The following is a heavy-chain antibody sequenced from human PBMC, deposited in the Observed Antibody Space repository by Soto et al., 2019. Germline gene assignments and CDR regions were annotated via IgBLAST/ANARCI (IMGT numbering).Heavy chain of an antibody. CDR1: GGSFSGYY. D-gene: IGHD3-9*01. CDR3: GRLEGLATISYYFDY. J-gene: IGHJ4*02. Sequence: SQTLPLTCAVYGGSFSGYYWSRIRQPPGKGLEWIGSVYHSGSTNYNPSLKSRVTISVDKSKNQFSLKPMSLSAADTAVYYCGRLEGLATISYYFDYWGQGALVT. V-gene: IGHV4-34*01. CDR2: VYHSGST.